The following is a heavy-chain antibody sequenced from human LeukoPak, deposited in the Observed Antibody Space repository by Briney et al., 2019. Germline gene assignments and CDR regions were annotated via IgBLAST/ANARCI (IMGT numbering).Heavy chain of an antibody. Sequence: ASVKVSCKASGYTFTGYYMHWVRQAPGQGLEWMGWINPNSGGTNYAQKFQGRVTMTRDTSISTAYMELSRLRSDDTAVYYCARHGQQLVPNYYYYMDVWGKGTTVTVSS. CDR1: GYTFTGYY. V-gene: IGHV1-2*02. CDR3: ARHGQQLVPNYYYYMDV. D-gene: IGHD6-13*01. J-gene: IGHJ6*03. CDR2: INPNSGGT.